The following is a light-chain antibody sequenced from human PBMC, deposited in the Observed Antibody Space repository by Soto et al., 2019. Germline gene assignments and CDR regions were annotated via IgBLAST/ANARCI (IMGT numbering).Light chain of an antibody. V-gene: IGLV1-40*01. CDR1: SSNNGAGYD. CDR2: GNS. J-gene: IGLJ1*01. Sequence: QPVLTQPPSVSGALGQKVTISCTGSSSNNGAGYDVNWYHQLPGTAPKLLIHGNSNRPSGVPDRFSGSKSGTSASLAITGLQAEDEADYFCQSYDSSLSGYVFGTGTKLTVL. CDR3: QSYDSSLSGYV.